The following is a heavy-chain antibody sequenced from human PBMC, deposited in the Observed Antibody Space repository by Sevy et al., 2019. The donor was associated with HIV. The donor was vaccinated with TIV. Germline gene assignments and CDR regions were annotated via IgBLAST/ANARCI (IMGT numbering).Heavy chain of an antibody. J-gene: IGHJ6*03. V-gene: IGHV3-33*01. Sequence: GGSLRLSCAASGLTFSAYGMHWVRQAPGKGLEWVAVIYFDGTKKYYADSVKGRFTISRDNPKKTLYLQMNSLREDDTAVYYCATGSVDAVVMFYMDVWGKGTTVTVSS. CDR1: GLTFSAYG. CDR3: ATGSVDAVVMFYMDV. CDR2: IYFDGTKK. D-gene: IGHD2-15*01.